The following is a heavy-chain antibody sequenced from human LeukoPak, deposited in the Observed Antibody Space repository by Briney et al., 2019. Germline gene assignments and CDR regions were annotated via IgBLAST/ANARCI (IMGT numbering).Heavy chain of an antibody. V-gene: IGHV4-59*08. Sequence: SETLSLTCTVSGGSISSYYWSWIRQPPGKGLEWIGYIYYSGSTNYNPSLKSRVTISVDTSKNQFSLKLSSVTAADTAVYYCASISGSYQGPFDYWGQGALVTVSS. CDR3: ASISGSYQGPFDY. CDR1: GGSISSYY. D-gene: IGHD1-26*01. CDR2: IYYSGST. J-gene: IGHJ4*02.